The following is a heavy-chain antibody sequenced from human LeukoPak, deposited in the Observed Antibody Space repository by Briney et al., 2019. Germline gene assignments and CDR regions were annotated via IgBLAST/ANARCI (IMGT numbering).Heavy chain of an antibody. CDR2: INPNSGGT. Sequence: ASVKVSCKASGYTFTSYGISWVRQAPGQGLEWMGWINPNSGGTNYAQKFQGRVTMTRDTSISTAYMELSRLRSDDTAVYYCARGVVPAAICWFDPWGQGTLVTVSS. D-gene: IGHD2-2*01. CDR3: ARGVVPAAICWFDP. J-gene: IGHJ5*02. V-gene: IGHV1-2*02. CDR1: GYTFTSYG.